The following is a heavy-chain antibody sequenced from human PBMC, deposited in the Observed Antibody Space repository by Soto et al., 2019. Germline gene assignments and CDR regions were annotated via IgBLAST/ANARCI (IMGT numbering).Heavy chain of an antibody. CDR3: ARRSDTYYDFWSGYGPFDY. CDR2: IYYSGST. J-gene: IGHJ4*02. V-gene: IGHV4-39*01. CDR1: GGSISSSSYY. D-gene: IGHD3-3*01. Sequence: SETLSLTCTVSGGSISSSSYYWGWIRQPPGKGLEWIGSIYYSGSTYYNPSLKSRVTISVDTSKNQFSLKLSSVTAADTAVYYCARRSDTYYDFWSGYGPFDYWGQGTLVTVSS.